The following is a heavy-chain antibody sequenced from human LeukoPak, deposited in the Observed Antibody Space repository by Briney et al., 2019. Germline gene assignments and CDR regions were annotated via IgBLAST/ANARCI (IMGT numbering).Heavy chain of an antibody. D-gene: IGHD5-12*01. J-gene: IGHJ6*04. CDR1: GGSFNSYY. Sequence: PSETLSLTCAVYGGSFNSYYWSWIRQPPGKGLEWIGEINHSGSTNYNPSLKSRVTISVDTSKNQFPLKLSSVTAADTAVYYCAERGYSGYDNQRYYYYGMDVWGKGTTVTVSS. V-gene: IGHV4-34*01. CDR2: INHSGST. CDR3: AERGYSGYDNQRYYYYGMDV.